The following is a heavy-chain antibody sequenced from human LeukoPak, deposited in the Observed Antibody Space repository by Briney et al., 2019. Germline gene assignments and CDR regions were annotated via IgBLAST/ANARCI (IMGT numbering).Heavy chain of an antibody. CDR2: ISSSSSYI. J-gene: IGHJ6*03. CDR3: ARLRGGNSPSRYYYYMDV. V-gene: IGHV3-21*01. CDR1: GFTFTNYA. D-gene: IGHD4-23*01. Sequence: GGSLRLSCAASGFTFTNYAMSWVRQAPGKGLEWVSSISSSSSYIYYADSVKGRFTISRDNAKNSLYLQMNSLRAEDTAVYCCARLRGGNSPSRYYYYMDVWGKGTTVTVSS.